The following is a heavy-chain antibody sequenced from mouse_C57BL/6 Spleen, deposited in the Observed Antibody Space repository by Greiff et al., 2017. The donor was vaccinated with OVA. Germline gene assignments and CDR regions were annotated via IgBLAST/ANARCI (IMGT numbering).Heavy chain of an antibody. CDR3: ARGYYGSSYLYAMDY. V-gene: IGHV5-6*01. CDR1: GFTFSSYG. CDR2: ISSGGSYT. Sequence: EVQGVESGGDLVKPGGSLKLSCAASGFTFSSYGMSWVRQTPDKRLEWVATISSGGSYTYYPDSVKGRFTISRDNAKNTLYLQMSSLKSEDTAMYYCARGYYGSSYLYAMDYWGQGTSVTVSS. D-gene: IGHD1-1*01. J-gene: IGHJ4*01.